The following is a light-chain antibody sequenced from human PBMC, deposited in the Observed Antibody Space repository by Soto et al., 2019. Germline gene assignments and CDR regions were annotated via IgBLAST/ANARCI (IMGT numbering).Light chain of an antibody. J-gene: IGKJ1*01. CDR1: QSVTSNY. CDR2: GAS. V-gene: IGKV3-20*01. CDR3: QQYGSSPGT. Sequence: EIVLTQSPGTLSSSPGERATLSCRASQSVTSNYLAWYQQKPGQAPRLLIFGASIRATGLPDRFSGGGSGTDFTLTISRLEPEDFAVYYCQQYGSSPGTFGQGTKAEIQ.